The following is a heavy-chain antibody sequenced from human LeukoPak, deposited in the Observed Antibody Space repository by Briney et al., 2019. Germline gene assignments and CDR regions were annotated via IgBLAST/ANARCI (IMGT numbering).Heavy chain of an antibody. J-gene: IGHJ4*02. CDR1: GYTFTSYD. CDR3: ARAASMTGITHPGY. V-gene: IGHV1-8*01. D-gene: IGHD1-7*01. Sequence: ASVKVSCKASGYTFTSYDINWVRQATGQGLEWMGWMNPNSGNTGYGKKFQGRVTMTRNTSTSTAYMELSSVSEDEAALYYGARAASMTGITHPGYWGQGTLVTVSS. CDR2: MNPNSGNT.